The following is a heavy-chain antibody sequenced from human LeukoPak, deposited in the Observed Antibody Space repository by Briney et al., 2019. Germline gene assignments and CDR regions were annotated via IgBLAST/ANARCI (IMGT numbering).Heavy chain of an antibody. D-gene: IGHD3-16*02. CDR3: ARGSDFVWGSYRPYFDY. J-gene: IGHJ4*02. CDR1: GFTFSAYY. V-gene: IGHV3-11*06. Sequence: PGGSLRLSCAASGFTFSAYYMSWIRQAPGKGLEWVSSISGSTSYIYYADSVRGRFTISRDNAKNSLYLQMNSLKAEDTAVYYCARGSDFVWGSYRPYFDYWGQGTLVTVSS. CDR2: ISGSTSYI.